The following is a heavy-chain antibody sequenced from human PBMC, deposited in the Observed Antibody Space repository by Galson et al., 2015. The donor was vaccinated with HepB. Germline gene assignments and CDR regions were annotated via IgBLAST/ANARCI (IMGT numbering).Heavy chain of an antibody. D-gene: IGHD6-6*01. CDR1: GFTFINYA. CDR2: ISYDGRNK. CDR3: ARSTPSKTAARSPPEY. V-gene: IGHV3-30-3*01. J-gene: IGHJ4*02. Sequence: SLRLSCAASGFTFINYAMHWVRQAPGKGLEWVAVISYDGRNKYYADSVEGRFTISRDNSKNMVYLQMNSLRGEDTAVHYCARSTPSKTAARSPPEYWGQGTLVTVSS.